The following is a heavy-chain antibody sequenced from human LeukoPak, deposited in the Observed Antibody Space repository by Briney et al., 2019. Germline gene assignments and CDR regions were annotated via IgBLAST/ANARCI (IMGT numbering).Heavy chain of an antibody. D-gene: IGHD1-26*01. CDR2: TSYSEGT. CDR1: GGSVSRGGYY. CDR3: AAADWESFYFDS. Sequence: SETLSLTCTVSGGSVSRGGYYWNWIRQHPGKGLEWIGFTSYSEGTYYNPSLMSRITISVDRSQNQFSLKMRDVTAADTAVYFCAAADWESFYFDSWGQGALVAVSS. V-gene: IGHV4-31*03. J-gene: IGHJ4*02.